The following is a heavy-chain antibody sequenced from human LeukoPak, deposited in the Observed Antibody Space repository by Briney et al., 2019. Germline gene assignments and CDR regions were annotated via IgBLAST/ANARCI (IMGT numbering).Heavy chain of an antibody. V-gene: IGHV1-46*01. CDR3: ARAHTVTTSGGGGLRYYFDY. J-gene: IGHJ4*02. CDR1: GYTFTSYY. CDR2: INPSGGST. D-gene: IGHD4-17*01. Sequence: GASVKVSCKASGYTFTSYYMHWVRQAPGQGLEWMGIINPSGGSTSYAQKFQGRVTMTRDTSTSTVYMELSSLRSEDTAAYYCARAHTVTTSGGGGLRYYFDYWGQGTLVTVSS.